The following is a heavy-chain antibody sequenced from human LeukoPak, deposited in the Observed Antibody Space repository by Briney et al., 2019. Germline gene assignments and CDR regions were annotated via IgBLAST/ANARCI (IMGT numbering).Heavy chain of an antibody. CDR2: ISWNSGSI. Sequence: GGSLRLSCAASGFTFDDYAMHWVRQAPGKGLEWVSGISWNSGSIGYADSVKGRFTISRDNAKNSLYLQMNSLRAEDTALYYCAKDINAGTRLLWSRRYFDYWGQGTLVTVSS. CDR3: AKDINAGTRLLWSRRYFDY. D-gene: IGHD3-10*01. J-gene: IGHJ4*02. CDR1: GFTFDDYA. V-gene: IGHV3-9*01.